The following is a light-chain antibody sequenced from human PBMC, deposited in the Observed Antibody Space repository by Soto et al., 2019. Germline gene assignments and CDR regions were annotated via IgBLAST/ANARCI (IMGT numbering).Light chain of an antibody. CDR1: ETIKNN. V-gene: IGKV3-15*01. CDR3: QQYNDWPLT. Sequence: EIVMTQSPATLSVSPGERVILSCRANETIKNNLAWHQQKPGQAARLLIYGASTRSTGIPARFSGTGFWTDFTLTINSLQSEDFALDFCQQYNDWPLTFGQGTRLDI. J-gene: IGKJ2*01. CDR2: GAS.